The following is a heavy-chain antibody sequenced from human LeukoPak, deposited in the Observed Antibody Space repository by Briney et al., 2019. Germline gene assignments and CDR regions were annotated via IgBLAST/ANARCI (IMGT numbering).Heavy chain of an antibody. CDR3: ARVGLRFLEYWFDP. V-gene: IGHV1-18*01. CDR2: ISAYNGNT. CDR1: GYTFTSYG. Sequence: ASVTVSFTASGYTFTSYGISWVRQAPGQGLEWMGWISAYNGNTNYAQKLQGRVTMTTDTSTSTAYMELRSLRSDDTAVYYCARVGLRFLEYWFDPWGQGTLVTVSS. D-gene: IGHD3-3*01. J-gene: IGHJ5*02.